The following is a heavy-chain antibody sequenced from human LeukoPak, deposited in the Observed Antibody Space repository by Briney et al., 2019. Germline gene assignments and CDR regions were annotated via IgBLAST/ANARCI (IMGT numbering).Heavy chain of an antibody. Sequence: SETLSLTCTVSGGSTSSSSYYWGWIRQPPGKGLEWIGSIYYSGSTYYNPSLKSRVTISVDTSKNQFSLKLSSVTAADTAVYYCARGIVVVPAAISPRSRYFDYWGQGTLVTVSS. J-gene: IGHJ4*02. V-gene: IGHV4-39*01. CDR3: ARGIVVVPAAISPRSRYFDY. D-gene: IGHD2-2*01. CDR2: IYYSGST. CDR1: GGSTSSSSYY.